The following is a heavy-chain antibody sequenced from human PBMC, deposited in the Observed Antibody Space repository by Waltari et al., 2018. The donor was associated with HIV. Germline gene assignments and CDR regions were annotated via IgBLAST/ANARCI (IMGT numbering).Heavy chain of an antibody. CDR1: GFTFSSYS. J-gene: IGHJ6*02. V-gene: IGHV3-21*01. CDR2: ISSSSSYI. CDR3: ARGPRATVVIPSDYYYGMDV. D-gene: IGHD4-17*01. Sequence: EVQLVESGGGLVKPGGSLRLSCAASGFTFSSYSMNWVRQAPGKGLEWVSSISSSSSYIYYSSSVKGRFTISRDNAKNSLYRQMNSLRAEDTAVYYCARGPRATVVIPSDYYYGMDVWGQGTTVTVSS.